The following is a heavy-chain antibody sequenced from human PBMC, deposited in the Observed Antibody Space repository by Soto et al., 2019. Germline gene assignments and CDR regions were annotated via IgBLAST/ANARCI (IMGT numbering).Heavy chain of an antibody. V-gene: IGHV3-23*01. Sequence: VQLLESGGGLVQPGGSLRLSCAASGFTFSIYAMSWVRQAPGKGLEWVSGIGGGNDDTYYADSVKGRFSISRDNSKSTVSLQMNGLRAEDTAVDYCAKDMINHNSEWDPFDIWCQGTMVTVSS. J-gene: IGHJ3*02. CDR1: GFTFSIYA. CDR2: IGGGNDDT. CDR3: AKDMINHNSEWDPFDI. D-gene: IGHD3-16*01.